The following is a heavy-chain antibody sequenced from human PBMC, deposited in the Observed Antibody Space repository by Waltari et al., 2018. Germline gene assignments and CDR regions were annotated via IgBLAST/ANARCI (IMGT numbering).Heavy chain of an antibody. D-gene: IGHD3-16*02. CDR1: GGSISSSY. J-gene: IGHJ3*02. V-gene: IGHV4-59*01. Sequence: QVQLQESGPGLVKPSETLSLTCTVSGGSISSSYWSWIRQPPGKGLEWIGYIYYSGSTNYNPSLKSRVTISVDTSKNQFSLKLSSVTAADTAVYYCARVKFPYYDYVWGSYRDSAFDIWGQGTMVTVSS. CDR2: IYYSGST. CDR3: ARVKFPYYDYVWGSYRDSAFDI.